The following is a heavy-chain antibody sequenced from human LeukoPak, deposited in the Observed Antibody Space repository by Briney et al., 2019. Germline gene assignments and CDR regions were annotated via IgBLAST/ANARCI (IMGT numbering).Heavy chain of an antibody. J-gene: IGHJ4*02. Sequence: AGGSLRLSCAASGFTFSSYGMNWVRQAPGKGLEWVSSISSSSSYIYYADSVKGRFTISRDNAKNSLYLQMNSLRAEDTAVYYCARNKYYYGSGSTPYYFDYWGQGTLVTVSS. D-gene: IGHD3-10*01. V-gene: IGHV3-21*01. CDR2: ISSSSSYI. CDR3: ARNKYYYGSGSTPYYFDY. CDR1: GFTFSSYG.